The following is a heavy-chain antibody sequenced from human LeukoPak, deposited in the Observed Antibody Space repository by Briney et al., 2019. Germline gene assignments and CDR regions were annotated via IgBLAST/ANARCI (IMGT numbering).Heavy chain of an antibody. CDR3: ARQTTPNWLWNY. CDR1: GGSISGYY. V-gene: IGHV4-59*08. J-gene: IGHJ4*02. D-gene: IGHD5-18*01. Sequence: SETLSLTCTVSGGSISGYYWNWIRQPPGKGLEWIGYIYNSGSTSYNPALKSRVTISVDTSKNQFSLKMTSVTAADTAVYYCARQTTPNWLWNYWGQGTLVTVSS. CDR2: IYNSGST.